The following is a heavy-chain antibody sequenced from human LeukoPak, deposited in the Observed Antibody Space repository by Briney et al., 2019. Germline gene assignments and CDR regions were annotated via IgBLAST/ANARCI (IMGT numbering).Heavy chain of an antibody. V-gene: IGHV3-74*01. CDR3: ARAPSEIGGYYPEYFRH. D-gene: IGHD3-22*01. J-gene: IGHJ1*01. CDR2: INSDGGT. Sequence: VGSLRLSCAASGFTFSTYGIHWVRQAPGQGLVWVSRINSDGGTTYADSVKGRFTISRDNAKKTVSLQMISLRPADTGVYYCARAPSEIGGYYPEYFRHWGQGTLVTVSS. CDR1: GFTFSTYG.